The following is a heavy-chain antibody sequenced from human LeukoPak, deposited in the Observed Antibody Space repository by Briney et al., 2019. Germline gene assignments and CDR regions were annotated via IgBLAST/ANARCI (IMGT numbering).Heavy chain of an antibody. J-gene: IGHJ4*02. Sequence: AGGSLRLSCVASGFTFSNYWMSWVRQAPGKGLEWVANIKQDGSEMYYAESVKGRFTISRDNAENSLYLQMNSLRVEDTAVYYCARDKIVGPTILDSWGQGTLVTVSS. CDR3: ARDKIVGPTILDS. V-gene: IGHV3-7*03. D-gene: IGHD1-26*01. CDR1: GFTFSNYW. CDR2: IKQDGSEM.